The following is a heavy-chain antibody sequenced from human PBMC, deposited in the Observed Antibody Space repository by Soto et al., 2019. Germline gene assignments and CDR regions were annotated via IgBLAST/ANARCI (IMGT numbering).Heavy chain of an antibody. CDR2: IYYSGST. CDR3: ARLGGGRGSGSYYLYYYYYMDV. V-gene: IGHV4-59*01. Sequence: QVQLQESGPGLVKPSETLSLTCTVSGGSISSYYWSWIRQPPGKGLEWIGYIYYSGSTNYNPSLKSRVTISVDTSKNQFSLTLSCVTAADTAVYYCARLGGGRGSGSYYLYYYYYMDVWGKATTVTVSS. CDR1: GGSISSYY. J-gene: IGHJ6*03. D-gene: IGHD3-10*01.